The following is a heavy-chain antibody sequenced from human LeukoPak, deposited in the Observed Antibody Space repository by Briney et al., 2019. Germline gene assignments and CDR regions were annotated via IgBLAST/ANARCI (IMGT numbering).Heavy chain of an antibody. CDR3: AREYSTSSEGDYFDY. V-gene: IGHV4-59*01. Sequence: SETLSLTCTVSGASITTYYWTWIRQPPGKGLEWIGYIYHSGSTNYNPSLKSRVTISLDMSRNQFSLRLSSVTAADTAVYFCAREYSTSSEGDYFDYWGQGSLVTVSS. CDR1: GASITTYY. D-gene: IGHD6-6*01. J-gene: IGHJ4*02. CDR2: IYHSGST.